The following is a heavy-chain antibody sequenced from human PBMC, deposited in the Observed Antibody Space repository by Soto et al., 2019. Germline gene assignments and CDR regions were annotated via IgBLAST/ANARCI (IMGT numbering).Heavy chain of an antibody. D-gene: IGHD3-16*01. J-gene: IGHJ4*02. CDR2: IRKKVNSYST. CDR3: VRAASAFYFDY. V-gene: IGHV3-72*01. Sequence: EVQLVESGGGLVQPGGTLRLSCAASGFTFSDHYMDWCRQAPGKGLQWVGRIRKKVNSYSTEYAASVKGRFTISRDDSKNSLFLQMNSLNTDDTAVYYCVRAASAFYFDYWGQGSPVSVSS. CDR1: GFTFSDHY.